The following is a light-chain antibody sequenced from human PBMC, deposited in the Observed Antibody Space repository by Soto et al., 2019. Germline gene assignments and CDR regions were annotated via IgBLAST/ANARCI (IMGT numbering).Light chain of an antibody. CDR1: SSDVGAYNY. CDR2: EVT. V-gene: IGLV2-14*01. J-gene: IGLJ2*01. Sequence: QSVLTQPASVYGSPGQSITISCTGTSSDVGAYNYVSWYQQHPGKAPKLMIYEVTHRPSGVSNRFSGSKSGNTASLTISGLQAEDEADYYCSSYRDGNSPWVFGGGTKLTVL. CDR3: SSYRDGNSPWV.